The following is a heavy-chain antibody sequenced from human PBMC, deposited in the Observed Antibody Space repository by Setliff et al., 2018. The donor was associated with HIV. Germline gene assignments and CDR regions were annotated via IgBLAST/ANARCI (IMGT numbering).Heavy chain of an antibody. J-gene: IGHJ4*02. V-gene: IGHV4-39*01. CDR2: MFYTGSA. CDR3: ARQFRYPGIAVAGIDY. CDR1: GDSISSSSYY. Sequence: SETLSLTCTVSGDSISSSSYYWGWVRQPPGKGLEWIGTMFYTGSAYYTPSPKSRVTISVDTSKNQFSLRLSSVTAADTAIYYCARQFRYPGIAVAGIDYWGQGTLVTVSS. D-gene: IGHD6-19*01.